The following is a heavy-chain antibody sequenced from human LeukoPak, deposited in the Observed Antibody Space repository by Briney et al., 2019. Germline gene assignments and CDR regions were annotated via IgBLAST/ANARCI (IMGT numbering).Heavy chain of an antibody. CDR2: ISYDGSNK. Sequence: GGSLRLSCAASGFTFSSYAMHWVRQAPGKGLEWVAVISYDGSNKYYADSVKGRFTISRDNSKNTLYLQMNSLRAEDTAVYYCAGDGVPDYGGNSGSSDAFDIWGQGTMVTVSS. CDR3: AGDGVPDYGGNSGSSDAFDI. D-gene: IGHD4-23*01. CDR1: GFTFSSYA. V-gene: IGHV3-30-3*01. J-gene: IGHJ3*02.